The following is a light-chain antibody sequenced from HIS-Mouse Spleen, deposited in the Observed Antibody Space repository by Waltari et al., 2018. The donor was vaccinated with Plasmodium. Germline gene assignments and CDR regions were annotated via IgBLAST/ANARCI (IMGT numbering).Light chain of an antibody. V-gene: IGLV6-57*04. CDR3: QSYDSSNQV. J-gene: IGLJ2*01. CDR1: SGSIASHY. Sequence: NFMLTQPHSVSESPGKTVTISCTPSSGSIASHYVQWYQQRPGSAPTTVIYEDNQRPSGVPDRFSGSIDSSSNSASLTISGLKAEDEADYYCQSYDSSNQVFGGGTKLTVL. CDR2: EDN.